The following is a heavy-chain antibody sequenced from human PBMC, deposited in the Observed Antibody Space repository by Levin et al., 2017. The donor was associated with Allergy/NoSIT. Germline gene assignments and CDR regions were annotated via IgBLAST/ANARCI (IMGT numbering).Heavy chain of an antibody. J-gene: IGHJ6*02. CDR3: ARGRNGLDV. Sequence: GESLKISCGASGFVFDNFWMSWVRQAPGKGLEWVANIKQSGSEEYYVDSVKGRFTVSRDNAKNSLYLHMSSLRAEDTAVYYCARGRNGLDVWGQGTTVTVSS. V-gene: IGHV3-7*01. CDR1: GFVFDNFW. CDR2: IKQSGSEE.